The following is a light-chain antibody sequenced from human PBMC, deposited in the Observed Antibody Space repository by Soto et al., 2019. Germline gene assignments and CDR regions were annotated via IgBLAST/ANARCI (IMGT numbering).Light chain of an antibody. J-gene: IGLJ1*01. CDR3: ISYTDRQSYL. CDR1: SSDIGSYDH. V-gene: IGLV2-14*03. Sequence: QSALTQPASVSGSPGQSITISCSGTSSDIGSYDHVAWYQQFPGKSPKLIIYAVSDRPSGVSDRFSGSKSGIPASLTISGLQTEDEADYYCISYTDRQSYLFGTGTRSPS. CDR2: AVS.